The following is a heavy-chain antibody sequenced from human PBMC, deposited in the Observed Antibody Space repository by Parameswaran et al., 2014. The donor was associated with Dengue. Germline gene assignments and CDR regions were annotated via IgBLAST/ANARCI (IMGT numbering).Heavy chain of an antibody. D-gene: IGHD6-25*01. CDR2: INPNSGGT. J-gene: IGHJ6*02. Sequence: VRQAPGQGLEWMGRINPNSGGTTYAQKFQGRVTMTRDTSISTAYMELSRLKSDDTAVYYCARGPYSSGIYYYDMDVWGQGTTVTVSS. CDR3: ARGPYSSGIYYYDMDV. V-gene: IGHV1-2*06.